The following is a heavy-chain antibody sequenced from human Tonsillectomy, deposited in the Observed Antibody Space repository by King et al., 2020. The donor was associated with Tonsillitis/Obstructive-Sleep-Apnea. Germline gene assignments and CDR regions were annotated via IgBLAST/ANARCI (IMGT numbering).Heavy chain of an antibody. CDR2: IYYSGSA. V-gene: IGHV4-31*03. J-gene: IGHJ6*02. CDR1: GDSISSVGYY. Sequence: QLQESGPGLVKPSQTLSLTCTVSGDSISSVGYYWGWIRQHPGKGLEWIGYIYYSGSAYYNPSLKSRVTLSVETSKNQFSLRLNSVTAPDTAVYYCASDPSEYSDYAYGMDDWGQGTTVTVSS. CDR3: ASDPSEYSDYAYGMDD. D-gene: IGHD4-11*01.